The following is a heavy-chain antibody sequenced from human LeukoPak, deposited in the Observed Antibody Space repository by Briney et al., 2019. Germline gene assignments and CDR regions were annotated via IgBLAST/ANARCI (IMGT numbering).Heavy chain of an antibody. Sequence: GGSLRLSCAASGFTVSSNYMSWVRQAPGKGLEWVSVIYSGGSTYYADSVKGRFTISRDNSKSTLYIQMNSLRAEDTAVYYCARAGNTRFDYWGQGTLVTVSS. CDR2: IYSGGST. V-gene: IGHV3-53*01. CDR1: GFTVSSNY. J-gene: IGHJ4*02. D-gene: IGHD2/OR15-2a*01. CDR3: ARAGNTRFDY.